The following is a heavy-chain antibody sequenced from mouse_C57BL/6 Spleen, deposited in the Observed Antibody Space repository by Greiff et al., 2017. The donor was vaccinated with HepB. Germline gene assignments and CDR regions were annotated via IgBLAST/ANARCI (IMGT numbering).Heavy chain of an antibody. V-gene: IGHV5-4*01. D-gene: IGHD2-3*01. CDR1: GFTFSSYA. J-gene: IGHJ2*01. CDR2: ISDGGSYT. Sequence: EVQLVESGGGLVKPGGSLKLSCAASGFTFSSYAMSWVRQTPEKRLEWVATISDGGSYTYYPDNVKGRFTISRDNAKNNLYLQMSHLKSEDTAMYYCARNRIYEGYYDYWGQGTTLTVSS. CDR3: ARNRIYEGYYDY.